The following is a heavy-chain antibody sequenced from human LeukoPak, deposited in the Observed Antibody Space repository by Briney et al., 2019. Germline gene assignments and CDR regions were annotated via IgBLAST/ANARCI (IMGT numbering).Heavy chain of an antibody. D-gene: IGHD2-2*01. CDR2: ISSSSSYI. CDR3: ARGYCSSTSCYQAYYFDY. J-gene: IGHJ4*02. Sequence: GGSLRLSCAASGFTFSSYSMNWVRQASGKGLEWVSFISSSSSYIYYADSVKGRFTISRDNAKNSLYLQMNSLRAEDTAVYYCARGYCSSTSCYQAYYFDYWGQGTLVTVSS. CDR1: GFTFSSYS. V-gene: IGHV3-21*01.